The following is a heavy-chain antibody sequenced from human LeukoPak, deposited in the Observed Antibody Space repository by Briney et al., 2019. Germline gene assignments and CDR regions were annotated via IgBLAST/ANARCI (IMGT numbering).Heavy chain of an antibody. CDR1: GFTFSSYS. Sequence: GGSLRLSYAASGFTFSSYSMNWVRQAPGKGLEWVSYISSSSSTIYYADSVKGRFTISRDNAKNSLYLQMNSLRAEDTAVYYCARGGSYYSFDYWGQGTLVTVSS. J-gene: IGHJ4*02. CDR3: ARGGSYYSFDY. D-gene: IGHD1-26*01. CDR2: ISSSSSTI. V-gene: IGHV3-48*01.